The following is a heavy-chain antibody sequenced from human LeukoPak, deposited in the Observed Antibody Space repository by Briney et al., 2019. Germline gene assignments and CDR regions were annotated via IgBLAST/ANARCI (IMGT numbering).Heavy chain of an antibody. Sequence: GGSLRLSCAASGFTFSSYAMNWVRQAPGKGLEWVSAISGSGVSTYYADSVKGRFTISRDNSKNTLYLQMNSLRAEDTAVYYCAVRSIAVAGTAPSYWGQGTLVTVSS. CDR1: GFTFSSYA. CDR2: ISGSGVST. J-gene: IGHJ4*02. D-gene: IGHD6-19*01. V-gene: IGHV3-23*01. CDR3: AVRSIAVAGTAPSY.